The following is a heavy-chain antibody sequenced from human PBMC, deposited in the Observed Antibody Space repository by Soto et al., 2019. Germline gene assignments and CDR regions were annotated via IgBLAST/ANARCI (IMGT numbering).Heavy chain of an antibody. J-gene: IGHJ4*02. V-gene: IGHV3-74*01. CDR3: ATGGYSYGWGY. CDR1: GFTFSNYW. D-gene: IGHD5-18*01. CDR2: VNPAGSGS. Sequence: EVQLVESGGGLVQPGGSLRLSCVGSGFTFSNYWMHWVRQVPGKGPVWVSRVNPAGSGSSYADFVKGRFTVSRDNAKNTLYLEMNNLSADDPAVYYCATGGYSYGWGYWGQGTLVTVSS.